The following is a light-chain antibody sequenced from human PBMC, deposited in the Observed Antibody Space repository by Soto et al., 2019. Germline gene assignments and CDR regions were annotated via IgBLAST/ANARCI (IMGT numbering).Light chain of an antibody. CDR1: QSVSSY. V-gene: IGKV3-11*01. CDR2: DAS. Sequence: EIVLTQSPATLSLSPGERATLSCRASQSVSSYLAWYQQKPGQAPRLLIYDASNRATGIPARFSGSGSGTYLTLTISSLEPDDFAVYYCQQRSDWPSTFGGGTKVQIK. CDR3: QQRSDWPST. J-gene: IGKJ4*01.